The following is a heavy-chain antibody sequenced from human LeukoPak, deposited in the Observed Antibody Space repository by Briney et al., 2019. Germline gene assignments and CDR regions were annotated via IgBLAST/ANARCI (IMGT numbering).Heavy chain of an antibody. CDR1: GFSLSSYA. Sequence: GGSLRLSGAASGFSLSSYAMSWVRQAPGKGLEWVSATSSSDSGTYYADSVRGRFTISRDNSKNTLYLHMKSLRAEDAAVYYCAKAPVTSCRGAYCYPFDSWGQGTVVTVSS. CDR2: TSSSDSGT. V-gene: IGHV3-23*01. J-gene: IGHJ4*02. D-gene: IGHD2-21*01. CDR3: AKAPVTSCRGAYCYPFDS.